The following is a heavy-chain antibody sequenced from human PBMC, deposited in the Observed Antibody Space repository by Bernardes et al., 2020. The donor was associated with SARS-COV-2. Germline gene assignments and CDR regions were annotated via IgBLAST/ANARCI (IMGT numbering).Heavy chain of an antibody. V-gene: IGHV3-23*01. CDR2: IFGISGKT. CDR1: GLTFSSSV. J-gene: IGHJ4*02. Sequence: GGSLRLSCVASGLTFSSSVMSWVRKAPGKGLQLVSGIFGISGKTYYADSVKGRFTISRDNAKNVVYLQMNSLRDEDTAVYYCATVGLGSGWYWAYWGQGTLVTVSS. CDR3: ATVGLGSGWYWAY. D-gene: IGHD6-13*01.